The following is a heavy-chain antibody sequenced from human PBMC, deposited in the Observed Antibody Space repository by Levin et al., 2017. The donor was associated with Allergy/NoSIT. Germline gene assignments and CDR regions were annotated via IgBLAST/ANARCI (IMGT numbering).Heavy chain of an antibody. V-gene: IGHV3-23*01. J-gene: IGHJ3*02. CDR1: GFTFSSYA. Sequence: GESLKISCAASGFTFSSYAMSWVRQAPGKGLEWVSAISGSGGSTYYADSVKGRFTISRDNSKNTLYLQMNSLRAEDTAVYYCAKDRDSSSWYKDAFDIWGQGTMVTVSS. CDR2: ISGSGGST. CDR3: AKDRDSSSWYKDAFDI. D-gene: IGHD6-13*01.